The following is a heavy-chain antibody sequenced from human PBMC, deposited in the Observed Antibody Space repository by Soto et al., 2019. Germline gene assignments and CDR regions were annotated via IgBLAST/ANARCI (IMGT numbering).Heavy chain of an antibody. Sequence: SETLSLTCTVSGGSISSYYWSWIRQSPGKGLEWIGCIYYSGNTNYNPALKSRVTISVNTSKNQFSLRLTSVTAADTAVYYCARAAVTHERYHYGMDVWGQGTTVTVSS. J-gene: IGHJ6*02. V-gene: IGHV4-59*01. CDR3: ARAAVTHERYHYGMDV. D-gene: IGHD4-17*01. CDR1: GGSISSYY. CDR2: IYYSGNT.